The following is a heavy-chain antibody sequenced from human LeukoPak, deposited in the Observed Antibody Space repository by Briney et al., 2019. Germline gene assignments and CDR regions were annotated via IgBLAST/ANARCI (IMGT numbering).Heavy chain of an antibody. CDR1: GYTFTSYG. CDR3: ARDLCTNATCPLFDY. D-gene: IGHD2-8*01. CDR2: ISAYDSIT. J-gene: IGHJ4*02. Sequence: ASVKVSCKASGYTFTSYGISWLRQAPGQGLEWVGWISAYDSITDYAQKFQGRVSMTTDTSTSTAYMELRSLRSDDTAVYYCARDLCTNATCPLFDYWGQGTLVTVSS. V-gene: IGHV1-18*04.